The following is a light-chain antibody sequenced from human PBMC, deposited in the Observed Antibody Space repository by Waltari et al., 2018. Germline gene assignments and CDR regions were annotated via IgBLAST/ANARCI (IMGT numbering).Light chain of an antibody. V-gene: IGLV2-14*03. CDR3: SSYTSSSNYV. J-gene: IGLJ1*01. CDR1: SSDVGGYNY. Sequence: QSALTQPASVSGSPGQSITISCTGTSSDVGGYNYVSWYQQHPGKAPKFMIYDVSNRPSGFSNRFSGSKSGNTASLTISGLQAEDEADYYCSSYTSSSNYVFGTGTKVTVL. CDR2: DVS.